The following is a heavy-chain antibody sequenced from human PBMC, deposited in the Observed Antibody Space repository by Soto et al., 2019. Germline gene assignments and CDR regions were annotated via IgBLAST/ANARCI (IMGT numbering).Heavy chain of an antibody. CDR3: ARAVAVAADFYY. J-gene: IGHJ4*02. CDR1: GYTFTGYA. CDR2: INAGNGNT. Sequence: QVQLVQSGAEEKKPGASVKVSCKASGYTFTGYAMHWVRQAPGQRLEWMGWINAGNGNTKYSQKFQGRVTITRDTSSSTAYRELGSLRSEDTAVYYCARAVAVAADFYYWGQGTLVTVSS. V-gene: IGHV1-3*05. D-gene: IGHD6-19*01.